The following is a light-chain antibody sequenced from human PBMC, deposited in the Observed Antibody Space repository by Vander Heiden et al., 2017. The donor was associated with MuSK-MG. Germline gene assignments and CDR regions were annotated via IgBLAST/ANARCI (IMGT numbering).Light chain of an antibody. J-gene: IGLJ1*01. CDR2: DVS. Sequence: QSALTQPRSVSGSPGQSVTISCTGTSSDVGGYNYVSWYQQHPGKAPKLIIYDVSKRPSGVPDRFSGSKSGNTASLTISGLQAEDEADYYCCSYAGSPYVFGIGTKVTVL. V-gene: IGLV2-11*01. CDR1: SSDVGGYNY. CDR3: CSYAGSPYV.